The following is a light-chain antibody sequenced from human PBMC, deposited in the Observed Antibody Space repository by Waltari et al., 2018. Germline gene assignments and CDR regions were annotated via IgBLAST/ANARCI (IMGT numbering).Light chain of an antibody. J-gene: IGKJ4*01. CDR2: DTS. CDR3: QQRHNWPLT. Sequence: EIVLTQSPATLSLSPGEIATLSCRASQSVRSYLACYQQKPGQAPRLLIYDTSNRASGIPARFSGSGSGTDFSLSISSLEPEDFAVYYCQQRHNWPLTFGGGTKVEIK. V-gene: IGKV3-11*01. CDR1: QSVRSY.